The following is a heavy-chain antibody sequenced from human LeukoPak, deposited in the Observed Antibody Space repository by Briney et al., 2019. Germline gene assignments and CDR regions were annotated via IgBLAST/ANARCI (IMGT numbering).Heavy chain of an antibody. Sequence: SDTLSLTCDVSGYVMTSSNWWGWIRQPPGKVLEWIGYIYYSGNTDYNPSLKSRVTMSIHTSNNQFSLKLTSVSALDTAVYYCVGGGSYYWAPDYWGQGTLVTVSS. J-gene: IGHJ4*02. CDR1: GYVMTSSNW. D-gene: IGHD3-10*01. CDR3: VGGGSYYWAPDY. V-gene: IGHV4-28*06. CDR2: IYYSGNT.